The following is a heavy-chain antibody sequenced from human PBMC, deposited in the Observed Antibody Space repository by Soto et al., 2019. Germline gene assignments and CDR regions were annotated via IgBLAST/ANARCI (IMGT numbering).Heavy chain of an antibody. CDR2: IRGKANSYET. D-gene: IGHD2-2*01. V-gene: IGHV3-73*01. CDR1: GYTFSGSA. J-gene: IGHJ5*02. CDR3: TSRYGSSASCHT. Sequence: EVQLVESGGGLVQPGGSLKLSCVASGYTFSGSAFHWVRQASGKGLEWVGRIRGKANSYETAYAESVKGRFTISNDDSKNTAFLQMNSMKTEDTAVYYCTSRYGSSASCHTWGQGTRVTVSS.